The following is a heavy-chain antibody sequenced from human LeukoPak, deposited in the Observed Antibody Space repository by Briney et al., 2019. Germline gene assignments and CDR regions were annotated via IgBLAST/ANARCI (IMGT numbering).Heavy chain of an antibody. J-gene: IGHJ5*02. Sequence: SETLSLTCTVSGDSISSSSYYWGWIRQPPGKGLEWIGSIYYSGSTYYNPSLKSRVTISVDTSKNQFSLKLSSVTAADTAVYHCARLRYLTGYSSGWAWFDPWGQGTLVTVSS. D-gene: IGHD6-19*01. CDR2: IYYSGST. V-gene: IGHV4-39*01. CDR3: ARLRYLTGYSSGWAWFDP. CDR1: GDSISSSSYY.